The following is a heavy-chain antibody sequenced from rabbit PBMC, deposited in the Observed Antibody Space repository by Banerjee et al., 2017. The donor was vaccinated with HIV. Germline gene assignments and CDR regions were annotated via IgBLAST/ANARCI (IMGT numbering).Heavy chain of an antibody. CDR2: IYGGSGGST. CDR1: GFSFSSDA. D-gene: IGHD4-2*01. J-gene: IGHJ6*01. Sequence: QSLEESGGDLVKPGASLTLTCTASGFSFSSDAMCWVRQAPGKRPEWIACIYGGSGGSTNYATWAKGRFTITRSTSLNTVTLQMTSLTAADTATYFCARDGSKYWGFGLWGPGTLVTVS. V-gene: IGHV1S40*01. CDR3: ARDGSKYWGFGL.